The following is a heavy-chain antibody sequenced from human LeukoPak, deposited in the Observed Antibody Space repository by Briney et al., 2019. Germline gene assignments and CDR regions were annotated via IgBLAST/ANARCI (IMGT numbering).Heavy chain of an antibody. J-gene: IGHJ4*02. CDR1: GFTFSTYA. V-gene: IGHV3-23*01. CDR2: VSESGGST. D-gene: IGHD6-19*01. CDR3: ARHSSGWYGY. Sequence: GSLRLSCVASGFTFSTYAMGWVRQVPGKGLEWVSSVSESGGSTYYADSVKGRFTISRDNSKNTLCLQMNSLRAEDTAVYYCARHSSGWYGYWGQGTLVTVSS.